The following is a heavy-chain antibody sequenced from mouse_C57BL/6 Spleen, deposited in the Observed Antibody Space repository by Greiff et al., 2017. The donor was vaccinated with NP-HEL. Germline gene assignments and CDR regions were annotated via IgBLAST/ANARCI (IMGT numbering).Heavy chain of an antibody. Sequence: EVQLQQSGAELVKPGASVKLSCTASGFTFTDYYMHWVKQRTEQGLEWIGRIDPEDGETKYAPKFQGKATITADTSSNTAYLQLSSLTSEDTAVYYCARERVSASYYFDYWGQGTTLTVSS. CDR3: ARERVSASYYFDY. V-gene: IGHV14-2*01. J-gene: IGHJ2*01. D-gene: IGHD2-2*01. CDR1: GFTFTDYY. CDR2: IDPEDGET.